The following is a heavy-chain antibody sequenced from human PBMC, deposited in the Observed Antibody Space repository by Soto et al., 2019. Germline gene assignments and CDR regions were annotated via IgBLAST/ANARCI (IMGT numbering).Heavy chain of an antibody. Sequence: QVQLVESGGGVVQPGRSLRLSCAASGFTFSSYGMHWVRQAPGKGLEWVAVISYDGSNKYYADSVKGRFTISRDNSTNTLYLQMNSLRAEDTAVYYCAKGLLGITGTTGYFDYWGQGTLVTVSS. D-gene: IGHD1-20*01. CDR3: AKGLLGITGTTGYFDY. CDR1: GFTFSSYG. CDR2: ISYDGSNK. V-gene: IGHV3-30*18. J-gene: IGHJ4*02.